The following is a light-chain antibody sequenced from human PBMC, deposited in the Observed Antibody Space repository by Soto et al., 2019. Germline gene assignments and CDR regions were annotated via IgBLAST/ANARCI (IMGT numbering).Light chain of an antibody. J-gene: IGKJ5*01. Sequence: DIQLTQSPSSLSASVGDRVTITCRASQGISSYLAWYQQKPGKAPKLLIYAASTLQSGVPSRFSGSGSGTDFTLTISSLQPEDFATYYCQQLNSYPLTFGQATRLEIK. V-gene: IGKV1-9*01. CDR2: AAS. CDR1: QGISSY. CDR3: QQLNSYPLT.